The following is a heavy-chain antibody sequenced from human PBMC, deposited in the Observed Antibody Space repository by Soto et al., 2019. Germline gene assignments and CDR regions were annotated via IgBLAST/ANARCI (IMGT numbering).Heavy chain of an antibody. J-gene: IGHJ6*02. V-gene: IGHV1-3*01. CDR3: ARARGGRYYYYGMDV. Sequence: GASVTVSCKASGYTFTSYAIHWVRQAPGQRLEWMGWINAGNGNTKYSQKFQGRVTITRDTSASTAYMELSSLRSEDTAVYYCARARGGRYYYYGMDVWGQGTTVTVSS. CDR2: INAGNGNT. CDR1: GYTFTSYA. D-gene: IGHD2-15*01.